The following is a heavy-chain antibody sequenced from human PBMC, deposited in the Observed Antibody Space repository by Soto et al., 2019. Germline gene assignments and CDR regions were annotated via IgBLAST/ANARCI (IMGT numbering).Heavy chain of an antibody. CDR1: GYTFTSYG. CDR2: ISAYNGNT. Sequence: QVQLVQSGAEVKKPGASVKVSCKASGYTFTSYGIIWVRQAPGQGLEWMGWISAYNGNTNYAQKLQGRVTMTTDTSTSTAYMELRSLRSDDTAVYYCARDRYVGKIGFGESIPIDYWGQGTLVTVSS. V-gene: IGHV1-18*01. J-gene: IGHJ4*02. CDR3: ARDRYVGKIGFGESIPIDY. D-gene: IGHD3-10*01.